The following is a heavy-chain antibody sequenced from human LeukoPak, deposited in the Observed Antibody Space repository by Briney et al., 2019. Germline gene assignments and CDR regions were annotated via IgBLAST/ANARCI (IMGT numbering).Heavy chain of an antibody. Sequence: SETLSLTCAVYGGSFSGYYWTYIRQPPGKGLEWIGEINHSGSTNYNPSLKSRVTISVDTSKNQFSLKLSSVTAADTAVYYCARLYYDSSGYYYFDYWGQGTLVTVSS. J-gene: IGHJ4*02. CDR1: GGSFSGYY. V-gene: IGHV4-34*01. D-gene: IGHD3-22*01. CDR3: ARLYYDSSGYYYFDY. CDR2: INHSGST.